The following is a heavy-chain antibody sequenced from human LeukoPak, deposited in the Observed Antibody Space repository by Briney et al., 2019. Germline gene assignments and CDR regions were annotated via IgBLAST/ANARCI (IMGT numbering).Heavy chain of an antibody. Sequence: GASVKVSCKASGYGFTGYFMHWVRQAPGQGLEWMGWINPDSGGTNYAQKFRGRVTLTRDTSIYTAYMELSRLRSDDTAVYYCVRDRFFAAAEREGDDYWGQGTLVTVSS. J-gene: IGHJ4*02. CDR3: VRDRFFAAAEREGDDY. V-gene: IGHV1-2*02. D-gene: IGHD6-13*01. CDR1: GYGFTGYF. CDR2: INPDSGGT.